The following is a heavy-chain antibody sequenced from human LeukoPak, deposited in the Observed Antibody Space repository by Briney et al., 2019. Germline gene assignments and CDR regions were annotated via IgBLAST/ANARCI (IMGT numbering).Heavy chain of an antibody. CDR3: ARDGAPYYDILTAYYTYFQH. CDR2: INPNSGGT. V-gene: IGHV1-2*06. Sequence: ASLKVSCKASGYTFTGDNMHWVRQAPGQGLEWVGRINPNSGGTNYAQKFQGRVTITRDTSTSTAYIELSRLRSDDTAVYYCARDGAPYYDILTAYYTYFQHWGQGTLVTVSS. D-gene: IGHD3-9*01. J-gene: IGHJ1*01. CDR1: GYTFTGDN.